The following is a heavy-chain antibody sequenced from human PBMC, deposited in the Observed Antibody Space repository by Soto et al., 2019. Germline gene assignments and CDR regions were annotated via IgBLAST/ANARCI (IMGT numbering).Heavy chain of an antibody. CDR3: ARWSAIVGGAEALDV. CDR1: GYTFINYG. V-gene: IGHV1-18*01. J-gene: IGHJ3*01. Sequence: QVQLVQSGAEVKKPGASVRVSCKTSGYTFINYGITWLRQAPGQGLEWMGWLSAYNGDSSSSEKLQDRFTMTTDTSTNTVYMDLMSLTSDDTAVYYCARWSAIVGGAEALDVWGQGTMVIVSS. D-gene: IGHD1-26*01. CDR2: LSAYNGDS.